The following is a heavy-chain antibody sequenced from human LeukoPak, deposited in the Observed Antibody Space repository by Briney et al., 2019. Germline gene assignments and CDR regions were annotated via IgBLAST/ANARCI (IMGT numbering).Heavy chain of an antibody. CDR3: ARAYGANSVGDV. CDR2: INHSGST. CDR1: LESFSVYH. V-gene: IGHV4-34*01. J-gene: IGHJ6*04. Sequence: SGTLSLSCAVHLESFSVYHWRCVRAPPRKGREWVGEINHSGSTNYNPSLKSRITISVDTSKNQFSLKLSSVTAADTAVYYCARAYGANSVGDVWGKGTTVTISS. D-gene: IGHD4-23*01.